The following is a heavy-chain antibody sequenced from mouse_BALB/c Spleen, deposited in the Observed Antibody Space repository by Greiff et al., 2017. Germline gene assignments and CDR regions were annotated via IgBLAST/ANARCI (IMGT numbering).Heavy chain of an antibody. Sequence: VKLQESGPGLVAPSQSLSLTCTVSGFSLTSYGVHWVRQPPGKGLEWLGVIWAGGSTNYNSALMSRLSISKDNSKSQVFLKMNSLQTDDTAMYYCARGYYGSSHYYAMDYWGQGTSVTVSS. D-gene: IGHD1-1*01. V-gene: IGHV2-9*02. J-gene: IGHJ4*01. CDR3: ARGYYGSSHYYAMDY. CDR1: GFSLTSYG. CDR2: IWAGGST.